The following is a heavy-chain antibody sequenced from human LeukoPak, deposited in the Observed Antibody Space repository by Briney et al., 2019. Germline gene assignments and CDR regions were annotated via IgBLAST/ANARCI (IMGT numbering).Heavy chain of an antibody. J-gene: IGHJ4*02. CDR1: GFTFSSYA. CDR3: AKADRSGWSYRFDY. Sequence: GGSLGLSCAASGFTFSSYAMSWVRQAPGKGLEWVSAISGSGGSTYYADSVKGRFTISRDNSKNTLYLQMNSLRAEDAAVYYCAKADRSGWSYRFDYWGQGTLVTVSS. D-gene: IGHD6-19*01. CDR2: ISGSGGST. V-gene: IGHV3-23*01.